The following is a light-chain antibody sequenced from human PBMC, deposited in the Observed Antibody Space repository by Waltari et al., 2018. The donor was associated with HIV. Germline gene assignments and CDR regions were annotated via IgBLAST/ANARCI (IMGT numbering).Light chain of an antibody. V-gene: IGLV2-14*03. CDR1: SSDVDYYNY. CDR2: DVT. J-gene: IGLJ3*02. Sequence: QSALTQPASVSGSPGQPITISCTGISSDVDYYNYDCWYQQHPGKAPKLMIYDVTHRPSGVSNRFSGSKSGNTASLTISGLQAEDEADYYCSSYTSSSWVFGGGTKLTVL. CDR3: SSYTSSSWV.